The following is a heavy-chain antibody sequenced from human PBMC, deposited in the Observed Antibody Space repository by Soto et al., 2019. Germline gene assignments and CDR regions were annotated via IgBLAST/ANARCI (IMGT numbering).Heavy chain of an antibody. CDR2: YYNSVST. Sequence: TLSLTCTVSGGSISSGGYYWSWIRKHPGKGVEWIGYYYNSVSTYYHPSIKSRVTISVDTSKNQFSLKLRSVTAADTAVYYCARSWLQDFDYWGQGTLVTGSS. CDR1: GGSISSGGYY. V-gene: IGHV4-31*03. J-gene: IGHJ4*02. D-gene: IGHD5-12*01. CDR3: ARSWLQDFDY.